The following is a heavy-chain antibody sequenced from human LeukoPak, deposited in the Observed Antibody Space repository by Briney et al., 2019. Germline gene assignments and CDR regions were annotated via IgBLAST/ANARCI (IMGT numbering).Heavy chain of an antibody. Sequence: VAXVKVSCKASGGTFSSYAISWVRQAPGQGLEWMGRIIPIFGTANYAQKFQGRVTMTRDTSTSTVYMELSSLRSEDTAVYYCARDSPYSSSWYPLDYWGQGTLVTVSS. V-gene: IGHV1-69*05. CDR2: IIPIFGTA. J-gene: IGHJ4*02. D-gene: IGHD6-13*01. CDR1: GGTFSSYA. CDR3: ARDSPYSSSWYPLDY.